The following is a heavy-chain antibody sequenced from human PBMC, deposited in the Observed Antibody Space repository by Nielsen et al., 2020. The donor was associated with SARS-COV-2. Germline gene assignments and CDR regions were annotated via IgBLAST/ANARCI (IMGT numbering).Heavy chain of an antibody. CDR2: ISYDGSNK. CDR1: GFTFSSYG. D-gene: IGHD6-13*01. Sequence: GESLKISCAASGFTFSSYGMHWVRQAPGKGLEWVAVISYDGSNKYYADSVKGRFTISRDNSKNTLYLQMNSLRAEDTAVYYCAKVASIAAAEYWGQGTLVTVSS. CDR3: AKVASIAAAEY. V-gene: IGHV3-30*18. J-gene: IGHJ4*02.